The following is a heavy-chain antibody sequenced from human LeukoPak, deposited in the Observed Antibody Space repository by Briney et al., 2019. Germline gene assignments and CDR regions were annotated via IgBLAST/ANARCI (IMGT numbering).Heavy chain of an antibody. CDR1: GESFSYYC. V-gene: IGHV4-38-2*01. D-gene: IGHD3-10*01. CDR2: LHHSGST. Sequence: KPSETLSLTCAVYGESFSYYCWGWLRQPPGKGREWIGSLHHSGSTDYNPSLKSRVTISVDTSKNQFSLKLSSVTVADTAVYYCATLPYGSGSFHWGQGTLVTVSS. J-gene: IGHJ4*02. CDR3: ATLPYGSGSFH.